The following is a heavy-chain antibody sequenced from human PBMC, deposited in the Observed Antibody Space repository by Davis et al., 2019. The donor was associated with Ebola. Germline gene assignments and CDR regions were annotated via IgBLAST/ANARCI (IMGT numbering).Heavy chain of an antibody. V-gene: IGHV3-73*01. CDR1: GFTFSGSA. CDR3: ARAAGQYYYDSSGDAFDI. CDR2: IRSKANSYAT. J-gene: IGHJ3*02. D-gene: IGHD3-22*01. Sequence: GESLKISCAASGFTFSGSAMHWVRQASGKGLEWVGRIRSKANSYATAYAASVKGRFTISRDDSKNTAYLQMNSLRAEDTAVYYCARAAGQYYYDSSGDAFDIWGQGTMVTVSS.